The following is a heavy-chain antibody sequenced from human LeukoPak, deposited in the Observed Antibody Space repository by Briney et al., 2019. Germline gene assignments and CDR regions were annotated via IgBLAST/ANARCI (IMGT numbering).Heavy chain of an antibody. Sequence: GASVKVSCKASGYTFTGYYMHWVRQAPGQGLEWMGRINPNSGGTNYAQKFQGRVTMTRDTSISTAYMELSRLRSDDTAVYYCARKLGYCSSTSCPYYMDVWGKGTTVTVSS. J-gene: IGHJ6*03. D-gene: IGHD2-2*01. CDR3: ARKLGYCSSTSCPYYMDV. V-gene: IGHV1-2*06. CDR1: GYTFTGYY. CDR2: INPNSGGT.